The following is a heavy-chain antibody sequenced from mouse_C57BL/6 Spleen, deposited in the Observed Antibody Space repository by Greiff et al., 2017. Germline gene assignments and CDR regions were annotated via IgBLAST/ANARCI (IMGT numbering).Heavy chain of an antibody. D-gene: IGHD2-4*01. CDR1: GYTFTSYW. Sequence: QVQLKQPGAELVMPGASVKLSCKASGYTFTSYWMHWVKQRPGQGLEWIGEIDPSDSYTNYNQKFKGKSTLTVDKSSSTAYMQLSSLTSEDSAVYYCARQSSYDYDRGRYFDVWGTGTTVTVSS. V-gene: IGHV1-69*01. J-gene: IGHJ1*03. CDR3: ARQSSYDYDRGRYFDV. CDR2: IDPSDSYT.